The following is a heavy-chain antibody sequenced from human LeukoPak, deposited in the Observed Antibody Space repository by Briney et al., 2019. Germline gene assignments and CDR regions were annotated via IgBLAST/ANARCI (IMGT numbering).Heavy chain of an antibody. D-gene: IGHD3-10*01. CDR2: INHSGST. CDR1: GGSFSGYY. J-gene: IGHJ4*02. CDR3: ARVGTMVRGVITYFDY. Sequence: KPSETLSLTCAVYGGSFSGYYWSWIRQPPGKGLEWIGEINHSGSTNYNPSLKSRVTISVDTSKNQFSLKLSSVTAADTAVYYCARVGTMVRGVITYFDYWGQGTLVTVSS. V-gene: IGHV4-34*01.